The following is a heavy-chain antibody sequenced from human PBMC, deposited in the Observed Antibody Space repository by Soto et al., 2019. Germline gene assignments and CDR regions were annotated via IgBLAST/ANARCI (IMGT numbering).Heavy chain of an antibody. CDR2: ISGSGGST. J-gene: IGHJ5*02. V-gene: IGHV3-23*01. CDR3: AKRDRSSSSYNWFDP. CDR1: GFTFSSYA. Sequence: EVQLLESEGGLVQPGGSLRLSCAASGFTFSSYAMSWVRQAPGKGLEWVSAISGSGGSTYYADSVKGRFTISRDNSKNTLYLQMNSLRAEDTAVYYCAKRDRSSSSYNWFDPWGQGTLVTVSS. D-gene: IGHD6-6*01.